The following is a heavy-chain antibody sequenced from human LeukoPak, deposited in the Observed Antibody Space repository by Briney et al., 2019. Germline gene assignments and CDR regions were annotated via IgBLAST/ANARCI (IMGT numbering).Heavy chain of an antibody. J-gene: IGHJ4*02. Sequence: WETLSLTCAVSGGSISSSSSYWGWIRQPTGKGLEWIGSIYYSGSTYYNPSPKSRVTISVDTSKNQFSLKLSSVTAADTAVYYCARVIFRRAPADYWGQGTLVAVSS. V-gene: IGHV4-39*07. D-gene: IGHD1-14*01. CDR1: GGSISSSSSY. CDR2: IYYSGST. CDR3: ARVIFRRAPADY.